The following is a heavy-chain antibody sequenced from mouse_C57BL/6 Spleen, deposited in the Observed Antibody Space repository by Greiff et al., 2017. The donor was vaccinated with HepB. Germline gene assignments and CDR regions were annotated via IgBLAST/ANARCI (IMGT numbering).Heavy chain of an antibody. D-gene: IGHD2-4*01. J-gene: IGHJ4*01. CDR2: IYPGDGDT. CDR3: ARSDDYDGGDYAMDY. Sequence: VQLVESGAELVKPGASVKISCKASGYAFSSYWMNWVKQRPGKGLEWIGQIYPGDGDTNYNGKFKGKATLTADKSSSTAYMQLSSLTSEDSAVYFCARSDDYDGGDYAMDYWGQGTSVTVSS. CDR1: GYAFSSYW. V-gene: IGHV1-80*01.